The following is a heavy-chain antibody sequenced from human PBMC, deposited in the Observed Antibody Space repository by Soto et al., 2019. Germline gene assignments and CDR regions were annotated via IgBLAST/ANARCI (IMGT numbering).Heavy chain of an antibody. Sequence: SETLSLTCTVSGGSISSGGYYWSWIRQPPGKGLEWIGYIYYSGSTYYNPSLKSRVTISVDTSKNQFSLKLSSVTAADTAVYYCARGLTTYYYDSSGYSGYYFDYWGQGTLVTVSS. CDR3: ARGLTTYYYDSSGYSGYYFDY. CDR2: IYYSGST. D-gene: IGHD3-22*01. CDR1: GGSISSGGYY. V-gene: IGHV4-30-4*01. J-gene: IGHJ4*02.